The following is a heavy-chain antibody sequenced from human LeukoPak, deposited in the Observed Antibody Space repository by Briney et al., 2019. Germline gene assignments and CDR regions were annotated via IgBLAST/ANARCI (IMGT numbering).Heavy chain of an antibody. CDR2: TCYRSKWYN. Sequence: SQTLSLTCAISGDSVSSISAAWNWIRQSPSRGLEWLGRTCYRSKWYNDYAVSVKSRITINPDTSKNQFSLRLNSVTPEDTAVYYCARASEVRGVIPLYFDYWGQGTLVTVSS. D-gene: IGHD3-10*01. J-gene: IGHJ4*02. CDR1: GDSVSSISAA. CDR3: ARASEVRGVIPLYFDY. V-gene: IGHV6-1*01.